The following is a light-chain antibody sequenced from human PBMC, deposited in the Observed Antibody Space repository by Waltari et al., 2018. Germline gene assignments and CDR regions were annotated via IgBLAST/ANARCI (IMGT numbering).Light chain of an antibody. V-gene: IGKV3-15*01. CDR1: QSVSGN. Sequence: EIVMTQSPATLSVSPGERVTLSCRASQSVSGNLAWYQQKPGQAPRRLIYDAATRATGIPARFSGSGSGTEFTLTISSMQSEDFALYFCQQYNEWLTFGGGTRVEIK. J-gene: IGKJ4*01. CDR2: DAA. CDR3: QQYNEWLT.